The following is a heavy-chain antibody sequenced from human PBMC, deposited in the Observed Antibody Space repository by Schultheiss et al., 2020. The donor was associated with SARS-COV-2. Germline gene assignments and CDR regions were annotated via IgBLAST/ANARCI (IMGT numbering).Heavy chain of an antibody. CDR1: GGSLSNRNYY. D-gene: IGHD6-19*01. J-gene: IGHJ4*02. Sequence: SETLSLTCTVSGGSLSNRNYYWGWIRQPPGKGLDWIASVYYSGATYYNPSLKSRVTISVDTSKNQFSLKLSAVTAADTAVYYCARDFTAVAAHFDYWGQGTLVSVS. V-gene: IGHV4-39*07. CDR3: ARDFTAVAAHFDY. CDR2: VYYSGAT.